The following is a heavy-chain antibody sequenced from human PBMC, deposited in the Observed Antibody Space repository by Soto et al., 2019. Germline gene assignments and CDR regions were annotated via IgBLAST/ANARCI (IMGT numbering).Heavy chain of an antibody. CDR2: IYYSGRT. J-gene: IGHJ5*02. Sequence: QVQLQESGPGLVKPSQTLSLTCTVSGGSISSGGYYWSWIRQHPGKGLEWIGYIYYSGRTYYNPALKSRVTISVDTSKTQFSLKLSSVTAADTAVYYCARGGIAAAGHNWFDPWGQGTLVTVSS. CDR1: GGSISSGGYY. CDR3: ARGGIAAAGHNWFDP. D-gene: IGHD6-13*01. V-gene: IGHV4-31*03.